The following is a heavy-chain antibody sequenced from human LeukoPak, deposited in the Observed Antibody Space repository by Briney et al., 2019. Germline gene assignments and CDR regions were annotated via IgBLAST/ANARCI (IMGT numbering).Heavy chain of an antibody. CDR3: ATTTSGGDAFDI. D-gene: IGHD1-26*01. CDR1: GYTFTGYY. V-gene: IGHV1-2*02. J-gene: IGHJ3*02. CDR2: IIPNSGDT. Sequence: ASVKVSCKASGYTFTGYYIHWVRQAPGQGLEWMGWIIPNSGDTNCAQKFQDRVTLTRDTSINTAYMELSRLRSDDTAVYYCATTTSGGDAFDIWGQGTMVTVSS.